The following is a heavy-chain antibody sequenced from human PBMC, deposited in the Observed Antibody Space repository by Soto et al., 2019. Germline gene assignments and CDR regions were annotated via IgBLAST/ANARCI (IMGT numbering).Heavy chain of an antibody. CDR2: IYTSGST. CDR3: AREARYYDILTGYYWVYYFDY. J-gene: IGHJ4*02. D-gene: IGHD3-9*01. V-gene: IGHV4-4*07. CDR1: GGSISSYY. Sequence: SETLSLTCTVSGGSISSYYWSWIRQPAGKGLEWIGRIYTSGSTNYNPSLKSRVTMSVDTSKNQFSLKLSSVTGADTAVYYCAREARYYDILTGYYWVYYFDYWGQGTLVTVSS.